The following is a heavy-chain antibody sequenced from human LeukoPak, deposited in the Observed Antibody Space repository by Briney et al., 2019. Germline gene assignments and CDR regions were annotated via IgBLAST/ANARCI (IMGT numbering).Heavy chain of an antibody. J-gene: IGHJ4*02. CDR2: INHNSGGT. V-gene: IGHV1-2*02. Sequence: ASVKVSFKSSGYTFTRYYMHWVRQAPGQGLEWMGWINHNSGGTNYAQKFQGRVTVTRDTSISTAYMELSRLRSDDTAVYYCARVSGYYYDSSGYYQGGYFDYWGQGTLVTVSS. CDR3: ARVSGYYYDSSGYYQGGYFDY. CDR1: GYTFTRYY. D-gene: IGHD3-22*01.